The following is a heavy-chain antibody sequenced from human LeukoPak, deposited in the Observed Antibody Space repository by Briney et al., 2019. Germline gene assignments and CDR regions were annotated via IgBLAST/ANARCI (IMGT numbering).Heavy chain of an antibody. V-gene: IGHV5-51*01. Sequence: GESLRISCKGSGYSFTSYWIGWVRQMPGKGLEWMGIIYPGDSDTRYSPSFQGQVTISADKSISTAYLQWSSLKASDTAMYYCARHPDPGIAARGWFDPWGQGTLVTVSS. CDR3: ARHPDPGIAARGWFDP. D-gene: IGHD6-6*01. J-gene: IGHJ5*02. CDR2: IYPGDSDT. CDR1: GYSFTSYW.